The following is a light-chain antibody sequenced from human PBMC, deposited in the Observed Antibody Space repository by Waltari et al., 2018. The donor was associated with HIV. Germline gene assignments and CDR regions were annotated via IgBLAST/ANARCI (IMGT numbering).Light chain of an antibody. CDR1: QDIKNY. Sequence: DIQMTQSPSSLSASVGDRVTLPCQASQDIKNYLNWYQQKPGKAPELLIYDASILETGVPARFSASGSGTHFTFIVSSLQPEDFATYYCQQYDSLPPAFGQGTRLDIK. CDR2: DAS. V-gene: IGKV1-33*01. J-gene: IGKJ5*01. CDR3: QQYDSLPPA.